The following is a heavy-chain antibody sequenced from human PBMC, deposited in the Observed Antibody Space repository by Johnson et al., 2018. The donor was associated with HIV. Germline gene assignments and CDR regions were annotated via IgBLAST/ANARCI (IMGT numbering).Heavy chain of an antibody. D-gene: IGHD2-21*02. J-gene: IGHJ3*02. CDR2: ISYDGSNK. CDR3: ARAHFPYCGGDCYSFAFDI. CDR1: GFTFSSYT. Sequence: QVQLVESGGGVVQPGRSLRLSCAASGFTFSSYTMHWVRQAPGKGLEWVAVISYDGSNKYYGDSVKGRFTIYRDNSKNTLFLQMSSLRAEDTAVYYCARAHFPYCGGDCYSFAFDIWGQGTVVTVSS. V-gene: IGHV3-30-3*01.